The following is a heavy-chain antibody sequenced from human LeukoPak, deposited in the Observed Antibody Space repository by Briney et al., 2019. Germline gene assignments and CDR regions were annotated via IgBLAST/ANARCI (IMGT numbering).Heavy chain of an antibody. V-gene: IGHV3-23*01. D-gene: IGHD6-19*01. J-gene: IGHJ4*02. CDR1: GFTFSSYG. Sequence: GGSLRLSCAASGFTFSSYGMSWVRQAPGKGLEWVSAISGSGGSTYYADSVKGRFTISRDNSKNTLYLQMNSLRAEDTAVYYCAKDFSSGWYGVHGFDYWGQGTLVTVSS. CDR3: AKDFSSGWYGVHGFDY. CDR2: ISGSGGST.